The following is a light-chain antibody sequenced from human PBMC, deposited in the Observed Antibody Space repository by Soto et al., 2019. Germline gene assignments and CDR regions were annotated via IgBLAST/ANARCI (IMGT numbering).Light chain of an antibody. CDR2: LAS. CDR3: MQALQTPRT. CDR1: QSLQHNNGNTV. J-gene: IGKJ1*01. Sequence: EIVMTQSPLSLTVTPGEPASISCKSSQSLQHNNGNTVLDWYMQKPGQSPQLLIYLASRRAPGAPDRVSGSGSGTDFTLRLSTVEADEAAIYYCMQALQTPRTFGQGTKLEI. V-gene: IGKV2-28*01.